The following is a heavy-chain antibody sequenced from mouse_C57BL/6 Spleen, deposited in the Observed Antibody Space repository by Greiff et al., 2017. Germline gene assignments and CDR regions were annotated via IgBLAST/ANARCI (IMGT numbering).Heavy chain of an antibody. CDR1: GYTFTTYP. D-gene: IGHD5-5*01. J-gene: IGHJ1*03. V-gene: IGHV1-47*01. Sequence: VQLKESGAELVKPGASVKMSCKASGYTFTTYPIEWMKQNHGKSLEWIGDFHPYNDDPKYNEQFKGKATVTVEKSSSTVYLELSRLTSDGSAVYYCARRVLPYGYIDVWGTGTTVTVSS. CDR2: FHPYNDDP. CDR3: ARRVLPYGYIDV.